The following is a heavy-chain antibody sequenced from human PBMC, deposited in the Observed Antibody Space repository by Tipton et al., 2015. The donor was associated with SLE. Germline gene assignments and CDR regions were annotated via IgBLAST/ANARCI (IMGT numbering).Heavy chain of an antibody. CDR3: AREQAPEDY. J-gene: IGHJ4*02. Sequence: SLRLSCAASGFTFSSYAMHWVRQAPGKGLEWVAVISHDGSNKYYADSVKGRFTISRDNAKNSLYLQMNSLRAEDTAVYYCAREQAPEDYWGQGTLVTVSS. CDR1: GFTFSSYA. V-gene: IGHV3-30-3*01. CDR2: ISHDGSNK.